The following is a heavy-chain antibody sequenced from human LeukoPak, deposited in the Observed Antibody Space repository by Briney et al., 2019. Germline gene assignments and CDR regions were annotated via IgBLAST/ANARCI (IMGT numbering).Heavy chain of an antibody. CDR2: IYYSGRT. CDR3: ARVTGYYDSSGYHDAFDI. CDR1: GGSISSHY. V-gene: IGHV4-59*11. D-gene: IGHD3-22*01. Sequence: SSETLSLTCTVSGGSISSHYWSWIRQPPGKGLEWIGYIYYSGRTNYNPSLKSRVTISVDTSKNQFSLKLSSVTAADTAVYYCARVTGYYDSSGYHDAFDIWGQGTMVTVSS. J-gene: IGHJ3*02.